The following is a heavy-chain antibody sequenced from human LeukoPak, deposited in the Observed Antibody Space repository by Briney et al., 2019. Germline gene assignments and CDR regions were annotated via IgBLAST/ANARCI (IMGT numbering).Heavy chain of an antibody. V-gene: IGHV3-30*18. Sequence: PGRSLRLSCAASGFTFSSYGMHWVRQAPGKGLEWVAVISYDGSNKYYADSVKGRFTISRDNSKNTLYLQMNSLRAEDTAVYYFAKDQIISGGYCTNGVCPSFGMDVWGQGTTVTVSS. J-gene: IGHJ6*02. CDR3: AKDQIISGGYCTNGVCPSFGMDV. D-gene: IGHD2-8*01. CDR2: ISYDGSNK. CDR1: GFTFSSYG.